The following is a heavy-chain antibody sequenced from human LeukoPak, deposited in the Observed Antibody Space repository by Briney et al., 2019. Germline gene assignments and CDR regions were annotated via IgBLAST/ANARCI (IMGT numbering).Heavy chain of an antibody. J-gene: IGHJ4*02. Sequence: GGSLRLSCAASGFTFSSYSMSWVRQAPGKGLEWVANIKQDGSEKYYVDSVKGRFTISRDNAKNSLYLQMNSLRAEDTAVYYCARPWFGEIPYDYWGQGTLVTVSS. CDR2: IKQDGSEK. CDR3: ARPWFGEIPYDY. CDR1: GFTFSSYS. D-gene: IGHD3-10*01. V-gene: IGHV3-7*01.